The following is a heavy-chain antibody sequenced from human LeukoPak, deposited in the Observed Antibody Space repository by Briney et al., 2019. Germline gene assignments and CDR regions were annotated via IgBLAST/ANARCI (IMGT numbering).Heavy chain of an antibody. CDR1: GGTFSSYA. Sequence: ASVKVSCKASGGTFSSYAISWVRQAPGQGLEWMGWINPNSGGTNYAQKFQGRVTMTRDTSISTAYMELSRLRSDDTAVYYCARVRVAVAGTAPLGYWGQGTLVTVSS. V-gene: IGHV1-2*02. CDR2: INPNSGGT. J-gene: IGHJ4*02. CDR3: ARVRVAVAGTAPLGY. D-gene: IGHD6-19*01.